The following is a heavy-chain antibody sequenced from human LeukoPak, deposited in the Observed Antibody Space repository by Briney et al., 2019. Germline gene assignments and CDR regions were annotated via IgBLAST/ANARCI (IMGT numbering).Heavy chain of an antibody. J-gene: IGHJ4*02. Sequence: SQTLSLTCALSGDSVSSNSAAWNWIRQSPSRGLEWLGRTYYRSKWYNDYAVSVKSRITINPDTSKNQFSLQLNSVTPEDTAVYYCARGGHISAQIWFGELFFDYWGQGTLVTVSS. D-gene: IGHD3-10*01. V-gene: IGHV6-1*01. CDR3: ARGGHISAQIWFGELFFDY. CDR1: GDSVSSNSAA. CDR2: TYYRSKWYN.